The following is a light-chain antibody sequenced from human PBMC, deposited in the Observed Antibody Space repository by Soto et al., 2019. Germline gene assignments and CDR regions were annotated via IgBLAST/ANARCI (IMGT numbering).Light chain of an antibody. CDR3: QQYNNWPLT. Sequence: EIVMTQSPASLSVSPGERVTLSCRASQSVNSHLAWYQQKPGQAPRLLILGESTRATGTPARFSGSGSGTDFTLTISSLQSEDFAVYYGQQYNNWPLTVGGGTKVEIK. CDR2: GES. V-gene: IGKV3D-15*01. J-gene: IGKJ4*01. CDR1: QSVNSH.